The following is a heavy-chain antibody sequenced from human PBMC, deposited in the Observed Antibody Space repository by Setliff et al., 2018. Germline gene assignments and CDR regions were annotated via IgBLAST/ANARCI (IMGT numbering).Heavy chain of an antibody. D-gene: IGHD6-13*01. Sequence: GESLKISCAASGFTFDDYVMSWVRQAPGKGLEWVSDINWNGGRTGYADPVKGRFTISRDNAKNSLYLQMNSLRAEDTAVYYCVPGIATAGKVSWGQGTLVTVSS. CDR1: GFTFDDYV. CDR2: INWNGGRT. CDR3: VPGIATAGKVS. J-gene: IGHJ5*02. V-gene: IGHV3-20*04.